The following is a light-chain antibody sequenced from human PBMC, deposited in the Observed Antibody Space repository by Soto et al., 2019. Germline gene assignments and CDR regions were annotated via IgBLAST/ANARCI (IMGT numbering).Light chain of an antibody. CDR1: SSNIGNNY. CDR2: DNT. J-gene: IGLJ2*01. CDR3: GTWDSILSAGRVV. V-gene: IGLV1-51*01. Sequence: QSVLTQPPSLSAAPGQTVTISCSVSSSNIGNNYVSWYQQLPGTAPKLHIYDNTKRPSGIPAPFSGSKSVTLATLRITGLQTGEEADYYCGTWDSILSAGRVVFGGGTKLTVL.